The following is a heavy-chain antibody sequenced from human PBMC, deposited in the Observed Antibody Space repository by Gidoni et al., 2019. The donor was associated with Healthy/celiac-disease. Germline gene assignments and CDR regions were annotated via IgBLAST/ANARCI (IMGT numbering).Heavy chain of an antibody. D-gene: IGHD6-13*01. CDR3: AKLQDSSSWFPFDY. J-gene: IGHJ4*02. Sequence: QVQLVESGGGVVQPGRSLRLSCAASGFTFSSYGMHWVRQAPGKGLEWVAVISYDGSNKYYADSVKGRFTISRDNSKNTLYLQMNSLRAEDTAVYYCAKLQDSSSWFPFDYWGQGTLVTVSS. CDR2: ISYDGSNK. CDR1: GFTFSSYG. V-gene: IGHV3-30*18.